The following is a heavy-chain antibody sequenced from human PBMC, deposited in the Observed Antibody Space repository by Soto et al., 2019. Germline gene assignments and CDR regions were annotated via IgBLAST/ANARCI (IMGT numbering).Heavy chain of an antibody. J-gene: IGHJ6*02. Sequence: PGGSLRLSWGVTVGDNYMSWVRQAPGMGLEWVSAIYYNGTTYYADSVKGRFTISRDTSKNTLSLQMDSLRVEDTAVYYCVRPLSSGRNYGKDVWGQGTTVTVSS. CDR2: IYYNGTT. CDR1: VTVGDNY. D-gene: IGHD3-10*01. CDR3: VRPLSSGRNYGKDV. V-gene: IGHV3-53*01.